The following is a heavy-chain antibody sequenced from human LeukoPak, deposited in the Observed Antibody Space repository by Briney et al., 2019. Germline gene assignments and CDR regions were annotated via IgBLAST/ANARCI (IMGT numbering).Heavy chain of an antibody. Sequence: GGSLRLSCAASGFPLSRYSRNWVRQAAGKGLEGVSYISSSGSAIYYVDSVKGRFTVSRDNAKNSLFLQMNSPRAEDTAVYYCVRVKGSYFDYWGQGALVTVSS. J-gene: IGHJ4*02. CDR1: GFPLSRYS. D-gene: IGHD2-15*01. CDR2: ISSSGSAI. V-gene: IGHV3-48*01. CDR3: VRVKGSYFDY.